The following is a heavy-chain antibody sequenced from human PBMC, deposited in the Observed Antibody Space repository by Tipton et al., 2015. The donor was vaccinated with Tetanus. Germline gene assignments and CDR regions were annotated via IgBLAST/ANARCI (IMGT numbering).Heavy chain of an antibody. V-gene: IGHV3-74*01. D-gene: IGHD3-3*01. Sequence: SLRLSCAASGFTFSKYWMHWVRQAAGKGLVWVSRINSDGGSTTYADFVKGRFTGSRDNTKNTVDLQMNGLRAEDTAVYYCVADFWSGYYSGGDFWGLGSQVTVSS. J-gene: IGHJ4*02. CDR1: GFTFSKYW. CDR2: INSDGGST. CDR3: VADFWSGYYSGGDF.